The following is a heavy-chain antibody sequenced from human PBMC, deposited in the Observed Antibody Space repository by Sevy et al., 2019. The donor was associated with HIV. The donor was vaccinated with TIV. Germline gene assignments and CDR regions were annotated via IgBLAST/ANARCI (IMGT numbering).Heavy chain of an antibody. CDR2: TYYRSKWYN. CDR3: ARDVHCAIGVCYYYMDV. CDR1: GDSVSSNSAA. V-gene: IGHV6-1*01. J-gene: IGHJ6*03. D-gene: IGHD2-8*01. Sequence: SKTLSLTCAISGDSVSSNSAAWNWIRQSPSRGLEWLGRTYYRSKWYNDYAVSVKSRITINPDTSKNQFSLQLNSVTPEESAVYYCARDVHCAIGVCYYYMDVWGKGTTVTVSS.